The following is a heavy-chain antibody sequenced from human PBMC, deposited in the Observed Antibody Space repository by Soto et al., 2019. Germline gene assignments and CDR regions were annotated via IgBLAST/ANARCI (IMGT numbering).Heavy chain of an antibody. D-gene: IGHD2-21*02. Sequence: SETLSLTCIVSGESISSSSYYWGWIRQPPGKGLEWIGSIYNSGRTYYNPSFKSRVTISIDTSKNQFSVKLSSVTATDTAVYYCAIQRTTVVTQAYFDHWGQGALVTVSS. CDR1: GESISSSSYY. CDR2: IYNSGRT. V-gene: IGHV4-39*01. J-gene: IGHJ4*02. CDR3: AIQRTTVVTQAYFDH.